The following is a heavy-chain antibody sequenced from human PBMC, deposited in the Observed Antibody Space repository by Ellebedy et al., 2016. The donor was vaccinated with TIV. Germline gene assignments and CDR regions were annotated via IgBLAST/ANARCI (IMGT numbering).Heavy chain of an antibody. CDR3: ARGGDYGSGSPTYYYYGMDV. Sequence: SETLSLTCTVSGGSISSYFWSWIRQPPGKGLEWIGYIYYSGSTDYSPSLKSRVTISVDTSKNQFSLKLSSVTAADTAVYYCARGGDYGSGSPTYYYYGMDVWGQGATVTVFS. V-gene: IGHV4-59*12. CDR1: GGSISSYF. D-gene: IGHD3-10*01. J-gene: IGHJ6*02. CDR2: IYYSGST.